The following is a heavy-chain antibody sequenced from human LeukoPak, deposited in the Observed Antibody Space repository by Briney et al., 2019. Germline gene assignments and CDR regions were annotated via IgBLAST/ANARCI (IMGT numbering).Heavy chain of an antibody. CDR2: INPNSGGT. V-gene: IGHV1-2*02. CDR3: ARALGGYYNIGY. CDR1: GYTFTGYY. D-gene: IGHD3-10*01. Sequence: GASVKVSCKASGYTFTGYYMHWVRQAPGQGLEWMGWINPNSGGTNYAQKFQGRVTMTRNTSISTAYMELSSLRSEDTAVYYCARALGGYYNIGYWGQGTLVTVSS. J-gene: IGHJ4*02.